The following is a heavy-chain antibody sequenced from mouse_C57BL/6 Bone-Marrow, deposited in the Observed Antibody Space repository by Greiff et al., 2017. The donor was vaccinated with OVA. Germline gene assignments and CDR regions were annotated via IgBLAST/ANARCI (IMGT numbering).Heavy chain of an antibody. CDR2: ISSGGSYT. Sequence: EVKLVESGGDLVKPGGSLKLSCAASGFTFSSYGMSWVRQTPDKRLEWVATISSGGSYTYYPAKVKGRFTISRDNAKNTLYLQMSSLKSEDTAMDDCARQGHYYGSSLFAYWGQGTLVTVSA. J-gene: IGHJ3*01. D-gene: IGHD1-1*01. CDR1: GFTFSSYG. V-gene: IGHV5-6*01. CDR3: ARQGHYYGSSLFAY.